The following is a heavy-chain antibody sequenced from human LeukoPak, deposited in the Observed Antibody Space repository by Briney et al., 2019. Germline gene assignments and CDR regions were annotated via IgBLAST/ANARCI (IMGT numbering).Heavy chain of an antibody. CDR2: IKSKTDGGTT. Sequence: GGSLRLSCVASGFTFNNAWMSWVRQAPGKGLEWVGRIKSKTDGGTTDYAAPVKGRFTISSDDSKNTLYLEMNSLKTEDTSVYYCTTHSGYDYLSDYWGQGTLVTVSS. V-gene: IGHV3-15*01. D-gene: IGHD5-12*01. CDR1: GFTFNNAW. J-gene: IGHJ4*02. CDR3: TTHSGYDYLSDY.